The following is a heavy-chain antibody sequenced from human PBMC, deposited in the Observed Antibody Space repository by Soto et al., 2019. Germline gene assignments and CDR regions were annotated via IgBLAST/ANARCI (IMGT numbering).Heavy chain of an antibody. J-gene: IGHJ4*02. CDR2: IKQDGSEK. V-gene: IGHV3-7*01. D-gene: IGHD2-15*01. CDR3: ARGRSDDYFDY. CDR1: GFTFSGYY. Sequence: EVQLVESGGGLVQPGGSLRLSCAASGFTFSGYYLTWVRQSPGRGLEWVGNIKQDGSEKYDVDSLKGRFTISRDNAKKSLYLQMHSLRVEDTAVYYCARGRSDDYFDYWGQGTLVTVSS.